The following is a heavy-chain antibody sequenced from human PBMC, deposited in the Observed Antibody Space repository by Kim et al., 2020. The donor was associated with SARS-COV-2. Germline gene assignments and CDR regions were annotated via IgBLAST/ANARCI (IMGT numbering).Heavy chain of an antibody. D-gene: IGHD3-9*01. V-gene: IGHV1-69*04. J-gene: IGHJ5*02. CDR3: AREQGDYDILTGYYIPATHWFDP. Sequence: SVKVSCKASGGTFSSYAISWVRQAPGQGLEWMGRIIPILGIANYAQKFQGRVTITADKSTSTAYMELSSLRSEDTAVYYCAREQGDYDILTGYYIPATHWFDPWGQGTLVTVSS. CDR2: IIPILGIA. CDR1: GGTFSSYA.